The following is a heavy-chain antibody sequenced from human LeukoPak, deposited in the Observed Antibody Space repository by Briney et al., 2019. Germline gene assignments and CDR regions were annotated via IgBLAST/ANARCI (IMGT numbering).Heavy chain of an antibody. CDR3: ARANYDFWSRNWFDP. Sequence: SETLSLTCTVSGGSISSYYWSWIRQPPGKGLEWIGYIYYGGSTNYNPSLKSRVTISVDTSKNQFSLKLSSVTAADTAVYYCARANYDFWSRNWFDPWGQGTLVTVSS. CDR1: GGSISSYY. V-gene: IGHV4-59*01. J-gene: IGHJ5*02. D-gene: IGHD3-3*01. CDR2: IYYGGST.